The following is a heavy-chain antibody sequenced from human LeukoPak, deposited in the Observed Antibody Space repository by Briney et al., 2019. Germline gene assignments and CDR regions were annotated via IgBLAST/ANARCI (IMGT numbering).Heavy chain of an antibody. V-gene: IGHV3-74*01. CDR1: GFTFSSYW. CDR3: AREAVAGTWDWLDP. Sequence: GGSLRLSCAASGFTFSSYWMHWVRQAPGKGLVWVSRINSDGSSTSYADSVKGRFTISRDNAKNTLYLQMNSLRAEDTAVYHCAREAVAGTWDWLDPWGQGTLVTVSS. D-gene: IGHD6-19*01. CDR2: INSDGSST. J-gene: IGHJ5*02.